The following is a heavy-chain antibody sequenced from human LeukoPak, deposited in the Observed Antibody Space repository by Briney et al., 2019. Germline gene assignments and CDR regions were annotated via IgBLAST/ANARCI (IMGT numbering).Heavy chain of an antibody. CDR2: INHSGST. V-gene: IGHV4-34*01. CDR1: GGSFSGYY. J-gene: IGHJ5*02. D-gene: IGHD3-10*01. CDR3: ARGPVLLWFGERRFDP. Sequence: SETLSLTCAVYGGSFSGYYWSWIRQPPGKGLEWIGEINHSGSTNYNPSLKSRVTISVDASKNQFSLKLSSVTAADTAVYYCARGPVLLWFGERRFDPWGQGTLVTVSS.